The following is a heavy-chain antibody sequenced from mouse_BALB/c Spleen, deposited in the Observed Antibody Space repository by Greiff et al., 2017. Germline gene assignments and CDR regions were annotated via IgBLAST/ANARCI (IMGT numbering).Heavy chain of an antibody. V-gene: IGHV14-3*02. D-gene: IGHD1-1*01. CDR3: SMIVVVKGYFDV. CDR1: GLYIKDSY. Sequence: EVQRVESGAELVRSGASVKLSCTASGLYIKDSYMHWVKLRPEQGLEWIGRIYPASGDTKYDPKFQGKATITADTSSNTAYLQLSSLTSEDTAVYYCSMIVVVKGYFDVWGAGTTVTVSS. CDR2: IYPASGDT. J-gene: IGHJ1*01.